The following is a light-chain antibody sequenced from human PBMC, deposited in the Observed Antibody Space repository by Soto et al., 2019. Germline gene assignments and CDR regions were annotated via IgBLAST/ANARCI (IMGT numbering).Light chain of an antibody. CDR1: SSDVGGYNY. CDR2: DVS. Sequence: QSALTQPASVSGSPGQSITLSCTGTSSDVGGYNYVSWYQQHPGKAPKLIIYDVSNRPSGVSNRFSGSKSVNTASLTISGLKAEDEADYYCNSYTSSSTYVFATGTKLTVL. CDR3: NSYTSSSTYV. V-gene: IGLV2-14*01. J-gene: IGLJ1*01.